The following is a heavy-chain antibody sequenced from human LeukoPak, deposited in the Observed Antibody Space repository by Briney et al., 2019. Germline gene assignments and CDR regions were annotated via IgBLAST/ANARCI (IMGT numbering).Heavy chain of an antibody. J-gene: IGHJ4*02. D-gene: IGHD6-13*01. CDR1: GFTFSSYG. CDR3: ARGVPGIAAAGIVY. Sequence: GRSLRLSCAASGFTFSSYGMHWVRQAPGKGLEWVANIKQDGSEKYYVDSVKGRFTISRDNAKNSLYLQMNSLRAEDTAVYYCARGVPGIAAAGIVYWGQGTLVTVSS. V-gene: IGHV3-7*01. CDR2: IKQDGSEK.